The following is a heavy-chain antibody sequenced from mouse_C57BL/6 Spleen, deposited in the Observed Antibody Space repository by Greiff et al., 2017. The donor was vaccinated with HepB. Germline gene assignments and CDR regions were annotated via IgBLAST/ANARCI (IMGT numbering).Heavy chain of an antibody. CDR3: ARKRGSSNGYFDV. D-gene: IGHD1-1*01. V-gene: IGHV2-2*01. CDR1: GFSLTSYG. Sequence: VQGVESGPGLVQPSQSLSITCTVSGFSLTSYGVHWVRQSPGKGLEWLGVIWSGGSTDYNAAFISRLSISKDNSKSQVFFKMNSLQADDTAIYYCARKRGSSNGYFDVWGTGTTVTVSS. CDR2: IWSGGST. J-gene: IGHJ1*03.